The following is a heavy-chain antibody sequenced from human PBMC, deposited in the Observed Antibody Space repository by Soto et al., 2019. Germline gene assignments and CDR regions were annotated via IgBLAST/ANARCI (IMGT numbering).Heavy chain of an antibody. D-gene: IGHD2-8*01. Sequence: SETLSLTCTVSGDSIGTTHSYWAWIRQSPGKGLEWIGNIHYSGSTYYMPSLRSRVTLTVDTSKNQFSLRLTSVTAEDTAVYYCARHEGNGNVWPLDYWGQGILVTVSS. CDR2: IHYSGST. V-gene: IGHV4-39*01. J-gene: IGHJ4*02. CDR3: ARHEGNGNVWPLDY. CDR1: GDSIGTTHSY.